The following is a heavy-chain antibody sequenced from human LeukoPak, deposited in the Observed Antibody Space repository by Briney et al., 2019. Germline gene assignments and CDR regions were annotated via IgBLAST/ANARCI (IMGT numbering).Heavy chain of an antibody. CDR1: GFTVSSNY. CDR2: IYSGGST. D-gene: IGHD6-13*01. V-gene: IGHV3-53*01. Sequence: PGGSLRLSCAASGFTVSSNYMSWVRQAPGKGLEWVSVIYSGGSTYYADSVKGRFTISRDNSKNTLYLQMNSLRAEDTAVYYCARVSVIAAAGTALDCWGQGTLVTVSS. CDR3: ARVSVIAAAGTALDC. J-gene: IGHJ4*02.